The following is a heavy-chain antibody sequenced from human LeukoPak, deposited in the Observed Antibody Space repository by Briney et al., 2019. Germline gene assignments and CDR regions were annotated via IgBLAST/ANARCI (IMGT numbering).Heavy chain of an antibody. CDR3: AKGATGATGMYYFDY. V-gene: IGHV3-9*03. CDR1: GFTFDDYA. CDR2: ISWNSGSI. Sequence: SLRLSCAASGFTFDDYAMHWVRQAPGKGLEWVSGISWNSGSIGYADSVKGRFTISRDNAKNSLYLQMNSLRAEDMALYYCAKGATGATGMYYFDYWGQGTLVTVSS. J-gene: IGHJ4*02. D-gene: IGHD1-26*01.